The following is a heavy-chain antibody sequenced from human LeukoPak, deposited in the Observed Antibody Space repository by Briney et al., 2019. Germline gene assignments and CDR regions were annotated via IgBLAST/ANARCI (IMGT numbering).Heavy chain of an antibody. CDR3: ARGVVVVAAIVWFDP. CDR2: INHSGST. V-gene: IGHV4-39*07. CDR1: GGSVSSGSYY. J-gene: IGHJ5*02. D-gene: IGHD2-15*01. Sequence: SETLSLTCTVSGGSVSSGSYYWSWIRQPPGKGLEWIGEINHSGSTNYNPSLKSRVTISVDTSKNQFSLKLSSVTAADTAVYYCARGVVVVAAIVWFDPWGQGTLVTVSS.